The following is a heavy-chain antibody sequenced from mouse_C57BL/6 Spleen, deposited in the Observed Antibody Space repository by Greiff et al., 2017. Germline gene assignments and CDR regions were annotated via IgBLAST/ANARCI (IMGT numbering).Heavy chain of an antibody. CDR1: GYTFTDYN. CDR3: SRGQLEQDWFAY. Sequence: VQLQQSGPELVKPGASVKMSCKASGYTFTDYNMHWVKQSHGKSLEWIGYINPNNGGTSYNQKFKGKATLTVNKSSSTAYMELRSLTSEDAAVYDCSRGQLEQDWFAYWGQGTLVTVSA. D-gene: IGHD4-1*02. J-gene: IGHJ3*01. V-gene: IGHV1-22*01. CDR2: INPNNGGT.